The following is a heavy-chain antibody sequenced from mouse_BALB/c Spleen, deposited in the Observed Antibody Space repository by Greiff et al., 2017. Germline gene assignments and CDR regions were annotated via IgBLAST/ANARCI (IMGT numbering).Heavy chain of an antibody. CDR1: GFTFSSYA. CDR2: ISSGGST. V-gene: IGHV5-6-5*01. D-gene: IGHD1-1*01. J-gene: IGHJ2*01. CDR3: ARGFITTVVNYFDY. Sequence: EVQLQESGGGLVKPGGSLKLSCAASGFTFSSYAMSWVRQTPEKRLEWVASISSGGSTYYPDSVKGRFTISRDNARNILYLQMSSLRSEDTAMYFCARGFITTVVNYFDYWGQGTTLTVSS.